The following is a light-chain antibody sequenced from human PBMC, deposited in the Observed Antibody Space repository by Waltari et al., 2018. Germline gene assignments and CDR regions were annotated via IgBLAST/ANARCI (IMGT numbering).Light chain of an antibody. CDR2: NTI. Sequence: QTVVTQEPSLTVSPGGTVTLTCASSTGAVASDYSPNWFQQKPGQAPRAHIYNTISKYSWTPARFSGSLLGGKAALTLSGVQPEDEAEYYCLLYFGGSYVFGGGTKVTVL. J-gene: IGLJ1*01. V-gene: IGLV7-43*01. CDR1: TGAVASDYS. CDR3: LLYFGGSYV.